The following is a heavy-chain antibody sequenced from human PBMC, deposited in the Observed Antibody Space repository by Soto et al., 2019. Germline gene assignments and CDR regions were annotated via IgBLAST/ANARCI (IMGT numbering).Heavy chain of an antibody. D-gene: IGHD4-17*01. CDR2: IYYSGST. Sequence: SETLSLTCTVSGGSISSYYWSWIRQPPGKGLEWIGYIYYSGSTNYNPSLKSRVTISVDTSKSQFSLKLSSVTAADTAVYYCARGVYGDYVDYWGQGTLVTVSS. CDR3: ARGVYGDYVDY. V-gene: IGHV4-59*01. CDR1: GGSISSYY. J-gene: IGHJ4*02.